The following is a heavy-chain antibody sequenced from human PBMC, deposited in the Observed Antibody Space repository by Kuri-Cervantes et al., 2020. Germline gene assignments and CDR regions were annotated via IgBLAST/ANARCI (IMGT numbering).Heavy chain of an antibody. J-gene: IGHJ6*02. CDR2: IYFGDTT. V-gene: IGHV3-53*01. CDR1: GFTVSSHY. Sequence: GESLKISCAASGFTVSSHYMSWVRQASGKGLEWVSIIYFGDTTYYADSVKGRFTISRDNAKNSLYLQVNSLRAEDTAVYYCARGHYGLDVWGQGTTVTVSS. CDR3: ARGHYGLDV.